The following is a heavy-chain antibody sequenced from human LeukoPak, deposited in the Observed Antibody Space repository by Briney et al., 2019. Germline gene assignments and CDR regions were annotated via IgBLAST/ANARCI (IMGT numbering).Heavy chain of an antibody. V-gene: IGHV3-23*01. J-gene: IGHJ6*03. CDR2: ITGSDTTA. D-gene: IGHD1-26*01. Sequence: PGGSLRLSCAASGFTFSSYGVNWVRQAPGKGLEWVSGITGSDTTAYHAGSVRGRFTISRDDSKNTLYLQMSSLRVDDTAIYYCAKSGASPLYHMDVWGRGATVTVSS. CDR1: GFTFSSYG. CDR3: AKSGASPLYHMDV.